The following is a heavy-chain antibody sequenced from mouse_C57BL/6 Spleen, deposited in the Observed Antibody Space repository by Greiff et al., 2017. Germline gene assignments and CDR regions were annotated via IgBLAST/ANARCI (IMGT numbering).Heavy chain of an antibody. CDR2: IDPSDSYT. J-gene: IGHJ1*03. D-gene: IGHD1-1*01. V-gene: IGHV1-69*01. Sequence: VQLQQPGAELVMPGASVKLSCKASGYTFTSYWMPWVKQRPGQGLEWIGEIDPSDSYTNYNQKFKGKSTLTVDKSSSTAYMQLSSLTSEDSAVYYCARGEITTVVADVWGTGTTVTVSS. CDR3: ARGEITTVVADV. CDR1: GYTFTSYW.